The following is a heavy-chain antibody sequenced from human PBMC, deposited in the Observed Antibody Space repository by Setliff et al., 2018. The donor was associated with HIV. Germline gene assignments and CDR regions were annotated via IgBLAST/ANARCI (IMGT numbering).Heavy chain of an antibody. J-gene: IGHJ3*02. Sequence: QPGGSLRLSCAASGFTFSVHGMHWVRQAPGKGLEWVAFINYDESSEYYADSVKGRVSISRDNSKNTVDLHMNNLRPEDTAVYYCAKDGDYRSGDYDAFDIWGQGTMVTVSS. V-gene: IGHV3-30*02. D-gene: IGHD6-25*01. CDR3: AKDGDYRSGDYDAFDI. CDR2: INYDESSE. CDR1: GFTFSVHG.